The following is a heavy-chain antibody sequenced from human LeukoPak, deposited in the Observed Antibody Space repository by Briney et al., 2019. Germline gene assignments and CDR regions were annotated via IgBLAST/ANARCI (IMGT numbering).Heavy chain of an antibody. V-gene: IGHV4-59*02. Sequence: SETLSLTCTVSGGSVSSYYWSWIRQPPGKGLEWIGYIYYSGSTNYNPSLKSRVTISVDTSKNQFSLKLSSVTAADTAVYYCASYSSRYYYYGMDVWGQGTTVTVSS. J-gene: IGHJ6*02. CDR2: IYYSGST. D-gene: IGHD6-13*01. CDR3: ASYSSRYYYYGMDV. CDR1: GGSVSSYY.